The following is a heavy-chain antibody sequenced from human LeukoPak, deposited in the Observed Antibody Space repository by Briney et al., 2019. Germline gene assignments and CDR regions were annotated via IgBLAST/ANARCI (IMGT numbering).Heavy chain of an antibody. CDR2: INHSGST. CDR3: AINYDSSGYIGDY. D-gene: IGHD3-22*01. V-gene: IGHV4-34*01. Sequence: SETLSLTCAVYGGSFSGYYWSWIRQPPGKGLEWIGEINHSGSTNYNPSLKSRVTISVDTSKNQFSLNLSSVTAADTAVYYCAINYDSSGYIGDYWGQGTLVTVSS. J-gene: IGHJ4*02. CDR1: GGSFSGYY.